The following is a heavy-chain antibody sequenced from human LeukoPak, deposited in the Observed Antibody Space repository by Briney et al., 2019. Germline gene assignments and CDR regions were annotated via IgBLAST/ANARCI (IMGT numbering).Heavy chain of an antibody. J-gene: IGHJ4*02. CDR3: ARVPVATYIDY. D-gene: IGHD1-26*01. CDR1: GFTFSSYE. V-gene: IGHV3-48*03. CDR2: ISSSGSTI. Sequence: PGGSLRLSCAASGFTFSSYEMNWVRQAPGKGLERVPYISSSGSTIYYADSVKGRSTISRDNAKNSLYLQMNSLRAEDTAVYYCARVPVATYIDYWGQETLVTVSS.